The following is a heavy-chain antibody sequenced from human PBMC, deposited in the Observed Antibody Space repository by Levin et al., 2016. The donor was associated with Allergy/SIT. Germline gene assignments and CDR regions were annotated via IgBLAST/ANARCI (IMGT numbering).Heavy chain of an antibody. J-gene: IGHJ4*02. CDR1: GGTFSSYA. Sequence: SVKVSCKASGGTFSSYAISWVRQAPGQGLEWMGGIIPIFGIANYAQKFQGRVTITADESTSTAYMELSSLRSEDTAVYYCASYGPDSTMYYFDYWGQGTLVTVSS. V-gene: IGHV1-69*13. CDR3: ASYGPDSTMYYFDY. CDR2: IIPIFGIA. D-gene: IGHD2-15*01.